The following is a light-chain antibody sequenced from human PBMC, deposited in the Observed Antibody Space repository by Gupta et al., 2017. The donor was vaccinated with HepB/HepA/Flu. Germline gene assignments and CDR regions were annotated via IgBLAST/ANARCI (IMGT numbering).Light chain of an antibody. Sequence: DIVLTQSPGTLSLSPGERATLSCRASQSVSSSYLAWYQQKPGQAPRLLIYGTSSRAAGIPDRFSGSGSGTDFTLTISRLEPEDFAVFYCQQYGSSSFTFGRGTKVDIK. V-gene: IGKV3-20*01. CDR2: GTS. J-gene: IGKJ3*01. CDR3: QQYGSSSFT. CDR1: QSVSSSY.